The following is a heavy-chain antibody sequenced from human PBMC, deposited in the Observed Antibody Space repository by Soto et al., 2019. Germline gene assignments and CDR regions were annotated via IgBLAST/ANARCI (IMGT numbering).Heavy chain of an antibody. CDR2: ISYDGSNK. Sequence: QVQLVESGGGVIQTGRSLRLSCAASGFTFSSYAMHWVRQAPGKGLEWVAVISYDGSNKYYADSVKGRFTISRDNSKNTLYLQMNSLRAEDTAVYYCARAPRIAARVLVVAALQNSGMDVWGQGTTVTVSS. D-gene: IGHD2-15*01. V-gene: IGHV3-30-3*01. CDR3: ARAPRIAARVLVVAALQNSGMDV. J-gene: IGHJ6*02. CDR1: GFTFSSYA.